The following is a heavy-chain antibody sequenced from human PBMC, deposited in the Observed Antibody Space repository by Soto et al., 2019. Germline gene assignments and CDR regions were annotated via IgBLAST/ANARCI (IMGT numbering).Heavy chain of an antibody. V-gene: IGHV4-61*01. CDR2: IYYSAST. Sequence: SETLSLTCTLAAPSASSRSYYWGWTRQPPGKGLERIGNIYYSASTNYNPSLKSRVTISVETSKNHSSLTLSSVTAADTTEFHCESEGFTIFGVASYFDYWGQGTLVTVSS. CDR3: ESEGFTIFGVASYFDY. D-gene: IGHD3-3*01. CDR1: APSASSRSYY. J-gene: IGHJ4*02.